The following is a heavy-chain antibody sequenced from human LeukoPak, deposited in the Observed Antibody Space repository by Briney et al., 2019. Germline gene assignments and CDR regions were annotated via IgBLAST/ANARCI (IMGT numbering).Heavy chain of an antibody. CDR1: GFPFNTYV. J-gene: IGHJ4*02. Sequence: GGSLRLSCAASGFPFNTYVMHCVRQAPGKGLEWVAIIRSDGSDKYYADSVKGRFSISRDNSKNTLYLQLNSLRAEDTAVYYCARSYGDATFDYWGQGTLVAVSS. V-gene: IGHV3-33*01. CDR3: ARSYGDATFDY. CDR2: IRSDGSDK. D-gene: IGHD4-17*01.